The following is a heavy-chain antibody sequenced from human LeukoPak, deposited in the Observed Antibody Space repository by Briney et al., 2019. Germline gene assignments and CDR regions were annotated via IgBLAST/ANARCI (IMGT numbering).Heavy chain of an antibody. V-gene: IGHV1-2*02. D-gene: IGHD1-1*01. CDR3: ARYNWNDGAGNFDY. CDR2: INPNSGGT. CDR1: GYTFTGYY. Sequence: ASVKVSCKASGYTFTGYYMHWVRQAPGQGLEWMGWINPNSGGTNYAQKFQGRVTMTRGTSISTAYMELSRLRSDDTAVYYCARYNWNDGAGNFDYWGQGTLVTVSS. J-gene: IGHJ4*02.